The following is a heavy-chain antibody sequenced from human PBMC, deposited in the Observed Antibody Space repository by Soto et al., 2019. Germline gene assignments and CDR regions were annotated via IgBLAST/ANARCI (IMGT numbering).Heavy chain of an antibody. CDR2: ISYGGSI. Sequence: QVQLQESGPGVVKPSETLSLTCTVSDGSISSHYWSWIRQPPGKGLEWIAYISYGGSINYNPSLKSRVTTSVDISKNQISLEVSSVTAADTDVYHCARTHGGWYFDLWGRGTLVTVSS. CDR3: ARTHGGWYFDL. J-gene: IGHJ2*01. CDR1: DGSISSHY. D-gene: IGHD2-15*01. V-gene: IGHV4-59*11.